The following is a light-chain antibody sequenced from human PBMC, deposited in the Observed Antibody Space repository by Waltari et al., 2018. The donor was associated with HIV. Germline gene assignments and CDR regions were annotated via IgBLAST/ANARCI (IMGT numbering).Light chain of an antibody. CDR2: AVN. CDR1: RSYVGAHDF. CDR3: SSFRSSATWV. V-gene: IGLV2-14*01. J-gene: IGLJ3*02. Sequence: QSALTQPASVSGSPGQSITISCTGTRSYVGAHDFVSWYQQHPGEGPKLMIYAVNKRPSGVSDRFSGSKSGNTASLTISGLQAGDEADYYCSSFRSSATWVFGGGTKLTVV.